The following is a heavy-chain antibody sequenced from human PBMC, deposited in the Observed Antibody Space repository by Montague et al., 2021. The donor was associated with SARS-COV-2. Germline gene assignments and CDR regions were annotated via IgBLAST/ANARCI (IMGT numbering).Heavy chain of an antibody. CDR2: IYYSGST. D-gene: IGHD3-22*01. V-gene: IGHV4-34*01. J-gene: IGHJ4*02. CDR1: GGSFSGHY. CDR3: AREGGWLSRGSYYFDY. Sequence: SETLSLTCGVSGGSFSGHYWSWIRQPPGKGLEWIGRIYYSGSTYYNPSLKSRVTISVDTSKNQFSLKLSSVTAADTAVYYCAREGGWLSRGSYYFDYWGQGTMVTVSS.